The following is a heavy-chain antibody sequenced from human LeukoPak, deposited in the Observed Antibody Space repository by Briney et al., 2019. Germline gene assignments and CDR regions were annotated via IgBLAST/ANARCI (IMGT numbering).Heavy chain of an antibody. Sequence: GASVKVSCKASGYTFTGYYMHWVRQAPGQGLEWMGWINPNSGGTNYAQKFQGRVTMTRDTSTSTAYMELSRLRSDDTAVYYCARTSDLWGETDYWGQGTLVTVSS. CDR1: GYTFTGYY. J-gene: IGHJ4*02. D-gene: IGHD3-16*01. CDR3: ARTSDLWGETDY. CDR2: INPNSGGT. V-gene: IGHV1-2*02.